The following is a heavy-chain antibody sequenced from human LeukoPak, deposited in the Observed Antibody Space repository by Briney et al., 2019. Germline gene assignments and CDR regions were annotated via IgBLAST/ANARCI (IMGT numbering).Heavy chain of an antibody. CDR2: IWYDGSNK. J-gene: IGHJ6*02. Sequence: GGSLRLSCAASGFTFSSYGMHWVRQAPGKGLEWVAVIWYDGSNKYYADSVKGRFTISRDNSKNTLYLQMNSLRAEDTAVYYCARGLAAAGTKGMDVWGQGTTVTVSS. D-gene: IGHD6-13*01. V-gene: IGHV3-33*01. CDR1: GFTFSSYG. CDR3: ARGLAAAGTKGMDV.